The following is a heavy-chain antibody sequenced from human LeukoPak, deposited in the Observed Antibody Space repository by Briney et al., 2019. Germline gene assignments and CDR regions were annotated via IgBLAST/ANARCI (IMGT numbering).Heavy chain of an antibody. CDR1: GYSISSGYY. CDR2: IYHSGST. Sequence: SETLSLTCAVSGYSISSGYYWGWIRQPPGKGLEWIGSIYHSGSTYYNPSLNSRVTISVDRSKNQFSLKLTSVTAADTAMYYCARDSRVGGFDPWGQGTLVTVSS. D-gene: IGHD1-26*01. V-gene: IGHV4-38-2*02. CDR3: ARDSRVGGFDP. J-gene: IGHJ5*02.